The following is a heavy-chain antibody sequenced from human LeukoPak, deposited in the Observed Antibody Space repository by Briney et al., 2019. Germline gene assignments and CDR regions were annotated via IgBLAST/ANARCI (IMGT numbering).Heavy chain of an antibody. CDR3: ARGTLWFRELSHIFDY. CDR1: GFTFSSYG. CDR2: IWYDGSNK. J-gene: IGHJ4*02. Sequence: GGSLRLSCAASGFTFSSYGMHWVRQAPGKGLEWVAVIWYDGSNKYYADSVKGRFTISRDNSKNTLYLQMNSLRAEDTAVYYCARGTLWFRELSHIFDYWGQGTLVTVSS. V-gene: IGHV3-33*01. D-gene: IGHD3-10*01.